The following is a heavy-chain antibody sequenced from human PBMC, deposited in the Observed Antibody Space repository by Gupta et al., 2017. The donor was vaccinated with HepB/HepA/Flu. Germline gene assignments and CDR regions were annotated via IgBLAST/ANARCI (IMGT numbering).Heavy chain of an antibody. J-gene: IGHJ6*03. CDR1: GFTLNTSGEG. Sequence: QITLKESSPTLVKPTQTLPLTCNITGFTLNTSGEGVVWIRQPPGKALEWLALIYWYNDKRYSPALKSRLTITKDTSKNQVVLTMTNVDPVDTATYYCAHAIPYFYYMDVWGEGTTVTVSS. CDR2: IYWYNDK. CDR3: AHAIPYFYYMDV. D-gene: IGHD2-21*01. V-gene: IGHV2-5*01.